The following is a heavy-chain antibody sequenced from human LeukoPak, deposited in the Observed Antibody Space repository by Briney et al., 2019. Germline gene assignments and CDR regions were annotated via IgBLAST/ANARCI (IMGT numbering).Heavy chain of an antibody. CDR1: GYTFTSYG. D-gene: IGHD4-23*01. CDR3: ATVTTVVTIAEYFQH. V-gene: IGHV1-18*01. J-gene: IGHJ1*01. CDR2: ISAYNGNT. Sequence: ASVKVSCKASGYTFTSYGISWVRQAPGQGLEWMGWISAYNGNTNYAQKLQGRVTMTTDTSTSTAYMELRSLRSDDTAVYYCATVTTVVTIAEYFQHWGQGTLVTVSS.